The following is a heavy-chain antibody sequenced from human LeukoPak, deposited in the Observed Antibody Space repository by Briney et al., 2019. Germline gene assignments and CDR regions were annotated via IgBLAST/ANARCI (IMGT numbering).Heavy chain of an antibody. D-gene: IGHD5-24*01. J-gene: IGHJ3*02. CDR3: ARDVEMATDGGAFDI. CDR2: INHSGST. V-gene: IGHV4-34*01. Sequence: SETLSLTCAVYGGSFSGYYWSWIRQPPGKGLEWIGEINHSGSTNYNPSLKSRVTISVDTSKNQFPLKLSSVTAADTAVYYCARDVEMATDGGAFDIWGQGTMVTVSS. CDR1: GGSFSGYY.